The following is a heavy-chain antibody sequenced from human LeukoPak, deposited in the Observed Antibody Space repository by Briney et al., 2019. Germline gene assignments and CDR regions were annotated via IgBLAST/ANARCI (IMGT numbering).Heavy chain of an antibody. Sequence: GASVKVSCKASGYIFTTYYMHWVRQAPGQRLEWMGWINAGNGNTKYSQKFQGRVTITRDTSASTAYMELSSLRSEDTAVYYCARAPGIVVVITGGGNWFDPWGQGTLVTVSS. CDR1: GYIFTTYY. CDR2: INAGNGNT. CDR3: ARAPGIVVVITGGGNWFDP. V-gene: IGHV1-3*01. J-gene: IGHJ5*02. D-gene: IGHD3-22*01.